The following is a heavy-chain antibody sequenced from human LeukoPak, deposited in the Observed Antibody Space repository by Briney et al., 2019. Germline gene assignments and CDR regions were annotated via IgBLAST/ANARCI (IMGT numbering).Heavy chain of an antibody. J-gene: IGHJ6*04. Sequence: ASVTVSCKASGYTFTSYGISWVRQAPGQGLEWMGWISAYNGNTNYAQKLQGRVTMTTDTSTSTAYMELRSLRSDDTAVYYCARANYGDYPGGYYGMDVWGKGTTVTVSS. V-gene: IGHV1-18*04. CDR3: ARANYGDYPGGYYGMDV. CDR2: ISAYNGNT. CDR1: GYTFTSYG. D-gene: IGHD4-17*01.